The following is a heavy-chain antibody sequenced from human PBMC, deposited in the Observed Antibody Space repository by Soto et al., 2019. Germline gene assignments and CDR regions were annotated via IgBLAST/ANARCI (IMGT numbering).Heavy chain of an antibody. J-gene: IGHJ4*02. CDR3: AREITYGGRSFTLGL. CDR1: GYFFTSHY. Sequence: QVQLVQSGAEVEKPGASVKVSCKTSGYFFTSHYIHWVRLAPGRGLEWMGRINTNNGDTNSPQKFQSRVTMTSETSISTAYMEISVLRSDDTALYYCAREITYGGRSFTLGLWGQGTLLTVSS. V-gene: IGHV1-2*06. D-gene: IGHD1-26*01. CDR2: INTNNGDT.